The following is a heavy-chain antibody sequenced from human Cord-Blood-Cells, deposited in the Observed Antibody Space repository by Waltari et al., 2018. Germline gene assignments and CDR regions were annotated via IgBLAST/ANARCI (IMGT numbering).Heavy chain of an antibody. J-gene: IGHJ5*02. CDR1: GGSISSYY. Sequence: QVQLQESGPGLVKPSETLSLTCTVSGGSISSYYWSWIRQPPGKGLEWIGYIYYSGSTNYNPSLKSRVTISVDTSKNQFSLKLSCVTAADTAVYYCARHRGAAAGSLVRWFDPWGQGTLVTVSS. V-gene: IGHV4-59*08. D-gene: IGHD6-13*01. CDR3: ARHRGAAAGSLVRWFDP. CDR2: IYYSGST.